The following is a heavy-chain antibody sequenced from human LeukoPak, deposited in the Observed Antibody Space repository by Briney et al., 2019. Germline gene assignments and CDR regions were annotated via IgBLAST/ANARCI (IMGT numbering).Heavy chain of an antibody. CDR3: ASLTGRGKYFQY. CDR1: GGTFSNYT. J-gene: IGHJ1*01. D-gene: IGHD3-10*01. Sequence: SVKVSCKASGGTFSNYTISWVRQAPGQGLEWMGRIIPILGIANYAQKFQGRVTIIADKSTSTTYMELSSLRSEDTAVYYCASLTGRGKYFQYWGQGTLVTVSS. CDR2: IIPILGIA. V-gene: IGHV1-69*02.